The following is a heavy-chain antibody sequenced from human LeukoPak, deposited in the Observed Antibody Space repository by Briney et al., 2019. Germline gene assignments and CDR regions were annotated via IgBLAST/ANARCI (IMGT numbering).Heavy chain of an antibody. CDR1: GYTFTDYY. J-gene: IGHJ5*02. Sequence: ASVKVSFKASGYTFTDYYIQWVRQAPGQGPEWMGWINPQSGGTIYAQKFQGRVTMTRETSISTAYMELSRLKSDDTAVFYCARGSYWYDAWGQGTLVTVSS. CDR2: INPQSGGT. CDR3: ARGSYWYDA. D-gene: IGHD6-13*01. V-gene: IGHV1-2*02.